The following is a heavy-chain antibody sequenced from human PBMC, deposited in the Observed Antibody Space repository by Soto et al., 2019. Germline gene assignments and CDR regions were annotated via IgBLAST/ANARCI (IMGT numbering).Heavy chain of an antibody. D-gene: IGHD3-10*01. CDR3: TSYRYPRFYHVSGSYPHY. Sequence: GSLRLSCEAAGVTFSSFWMSWVRPAPGRGLECVANIKTDGSETRYVDSVTGRFTISRDNPKTSLFLQMNSLRVDDTAVYFFTSYRYPRFYHVSGSYPHYSGHGYPVTVSS. CDR2: IKTDGSET. V-gene: IGHV3-7*03. J-gene: IGHJ1*01. CDR1: GVTFSSFW.